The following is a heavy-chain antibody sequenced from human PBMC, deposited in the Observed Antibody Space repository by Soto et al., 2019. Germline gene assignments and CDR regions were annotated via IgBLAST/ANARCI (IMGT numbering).Heavy chain of an antibody. CDR3: ARDGEMWIAARPSGGGMDV. D-gene: IGHD6-6*01. J-gene: IGHJ6*02. CDR2: ISYDRSNK. Sequence: GGSLRLSCAASGFTFSSYAMHWVRQAPGKGLEWVAVISYDRSNKYYADSVKGRFTISRDNSKNTLYLQMNSLRAEDTAVYYCARDGEMWIAARPSGGGMDVWGQGTTVTVSS. CDR1: GFTFSSYA. V-gene: IGHV3-30-3*01.